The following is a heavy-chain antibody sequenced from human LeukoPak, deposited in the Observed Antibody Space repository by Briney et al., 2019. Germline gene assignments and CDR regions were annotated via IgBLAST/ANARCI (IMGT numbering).Heavy chain of an antibody. CDR2: IYTSGST. CDR3: ARDPIIEDCSGGSCAAFDI. Sequence: SETLSLTCTVSGGSISSYYWSWIRQPAGKGLEWIGRIYTSGSTNYNPSLKSRVTISVDTSKNQFSLKLSSVTAADTAVYYCARDPIIEDCSGGSCAAFDIWGQGTMVTVSS. J-gene: IGHJ3*02. V-gene: IGHV4-4*07. CDR1: GGSISSYY. D-gene: IGHD2-15*01.